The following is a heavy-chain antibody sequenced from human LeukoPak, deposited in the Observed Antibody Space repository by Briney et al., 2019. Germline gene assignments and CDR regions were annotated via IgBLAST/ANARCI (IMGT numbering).Heavy chain of an antibody. Sequence: SETLSLTCTVSGGSISSYYWSWIRQPPGGGLEWIGYIYYSGGTNYNPSLKSRVTISVDTSKNQFSLKLSSVTAADTAVYYCARHPYRGNYCSMDVWGKGTTVTISS. J-gene: IGHJ6*03. V-gene: IGHV4-59*08. CDR1: GGSISSYY. D-gene: IGHD3-10*01. CDR2: IYYSGGT. CDR3: ARHPYRGNYCSMDV.